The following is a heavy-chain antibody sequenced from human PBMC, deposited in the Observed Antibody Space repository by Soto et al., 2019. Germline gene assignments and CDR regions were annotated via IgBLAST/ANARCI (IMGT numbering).Heavy chain of an antibody. Sequence: SEKLSVPCTVSGGSLSGYYWSWIRQPPGKGLEWIGYIYYSGSTNYNPSLKSRVTISVDKSKNQFSLKLSSVTAADTAVYYCARKGDHGDLYYFAYWGHGTLLIV. D-gene: IGHD4-17*01. V-gene: IGHV4-59*12. CDR3: ARKGDHGDLYYFAY. J-gene: IGHJ4*01. CDR1: GGSLSGYY. CDR2: IYYSGST.